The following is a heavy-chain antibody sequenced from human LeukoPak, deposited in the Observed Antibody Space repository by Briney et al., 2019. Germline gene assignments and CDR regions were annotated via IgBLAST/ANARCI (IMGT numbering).Heavy chain of an antibody. CDR1: GFTFSSYG. V-gene: IGHV3-30*02. D-gene: IGHD3-9*01. CDR2: IRYDGSNK. Sequence: GGSLRLSCAASGFTFSSYGMHWVRQAPGKGLEWEAFIRYDGSNKYYADSVKGRFTISRDNSKNTLYLQMNSLRAEDTAVYYCAKDHDILTGYYTGCFDYWGQGTLVTVSS. CDR3: AKDHDILTGYYTGCFDY. J-gene: IGHJ4*02.